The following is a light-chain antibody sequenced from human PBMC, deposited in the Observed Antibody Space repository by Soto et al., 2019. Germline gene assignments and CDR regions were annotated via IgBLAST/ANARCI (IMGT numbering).Light chain of an antibody. V-gene: IGLV1-40*01. CDR2: GNS. J-gene: IGLJ3*02. CDR1: SSNIGAGYH. CDR3: QSYDSSLSGSV. Sequence: QSVLTQPPSVSGAPGQRVTISCTGSSSNIGAGYHVHWYQQLPGTAPKLLIYGNSNRPSGVPDRFSASKSGTSASLAITGLQAEDEADYYCQSYDSSLSGSVFGGGTKLIVL.